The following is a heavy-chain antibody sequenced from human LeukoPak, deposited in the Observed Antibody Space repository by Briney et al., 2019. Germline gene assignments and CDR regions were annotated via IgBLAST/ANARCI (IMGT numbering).Heavy chain of an antibody. J-gene: IGHJ6*03. D-gene: IGHD6-13*01. CDR1: GGSFSGYY. CDR3: PRVAAASYCHYYYYYYMDV. CDR2: INHSGST. V-gene: IGHV4-34*01. Sequence: SETLSLTCAVYGGSFSGYYWSWLRQPPGKGLEWIREINHSGSTNYNPSLKSRVTISVDTSKNQFSLKLSSVTAADTAVYSCPRVAAASYCHYYYYYYMDVWCKGTTVTVSS.